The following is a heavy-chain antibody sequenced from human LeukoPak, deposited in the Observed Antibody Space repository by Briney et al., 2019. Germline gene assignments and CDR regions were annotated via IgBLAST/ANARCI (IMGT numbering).Heavy chain of an antibody. D-gene: IGHD6-13*01. J-gene: IGHJ4*02. CDR1: GGSISTSSYY. V-gene: IGHV4-39*07. Sequence: SETLSLTCTVSGGSISTSSYYWGWVRQPPGKGLEWIAIISYSGNTYYGPSLSSRVTVSVDTSKKQFSLKLSSVTAADTAVYCCARGPEYSSSWYPPWDYWGQGTLVTVSS. CDR2: ISYSGNT. CDR3: ARGPEYSSSWYPPWDY.